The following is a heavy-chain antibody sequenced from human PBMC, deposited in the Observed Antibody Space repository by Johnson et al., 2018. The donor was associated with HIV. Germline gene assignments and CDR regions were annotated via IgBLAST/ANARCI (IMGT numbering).Heavy chain of an antibody. V-gene: IGHV3-25*04. Sequence: QLVESGGGLVQPGGSLKLSCAASGFTFSGSAMHWVRQAPGNGLELVGQINPKGSNTNLMESAKDRCNTSRNNAENTLHLQMNSLETEETAVYYCARGSRYTYDNDDAYLRHAFDIWGQGTTVTVSS. CDR2: INPKGSNT. D-gene: IGHD3-22*01. CDR3: ARGSRYTYDNDDAYLRHAFDI. CDR1: GFTFSGSA. J-gene: IGHJ3*02.